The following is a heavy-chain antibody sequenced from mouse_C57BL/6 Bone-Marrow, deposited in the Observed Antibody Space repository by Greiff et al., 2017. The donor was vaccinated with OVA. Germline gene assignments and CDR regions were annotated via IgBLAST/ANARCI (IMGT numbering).Heavy chain of an antibody. V-gene: IGHV5-17*01. CDR2: ISSGSSTI. CDR1: GFTFSDYG. CDR3: ARPFITTDYFDY. J-gene: IGHJ2*01. D-gene: IGHD1-1*01. Sequence: EVMLVESGGGLVKPGGSLKLSCAASGFTFSDYGMHWVRQAPEKGLEWVAYISSGSSTIYYADTVKGRFTISRDNAKNTLFLQMTSLRSEDTAMYYCARPFITTDYFDYWGQGTTLTVSS.